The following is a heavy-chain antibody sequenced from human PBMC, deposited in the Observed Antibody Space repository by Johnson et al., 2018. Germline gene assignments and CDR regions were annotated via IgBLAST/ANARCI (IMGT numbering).Heavy chain of an antibody. CDR2: ISYDGSNK. CDR1: GFTFSTYG. CDR3: AREAGVWYYMDG. V-gene: IGHV3-30*03. J-gene: IGHJ6*03. Sequence: QVQLVESGGGVVQPGRSLRLSCAASGFTFSTYGMHWVRQAPGTGLEWVAVISYDGSNKYYADSVNGRFTISRDNSKNTLYLQMNSLRAEDKAVYYCAREAGVWYYMDGWGKGTTVTVSS. D-gene: IGHD3-10*01.